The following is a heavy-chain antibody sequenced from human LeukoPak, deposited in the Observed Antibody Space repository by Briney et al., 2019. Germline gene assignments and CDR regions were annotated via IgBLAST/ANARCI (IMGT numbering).Heavy chain of an antibody. V-gene: IGHV3-30*18. D-gene: IGHD6-19*01. J-gene: IGHJ4*02. Sequence: GRSLRLSCAASGFTFSSYGMHWVRQAPGKGLEWVAVISYDGSNKYHADSVKGRFTISRDNPKNTLYLQMSSLRAEDTAVYYCAKAHSSGWYYFDYWGQGTLVTVSS. CDR3: AKAHSSGWYYFDY. CDR2: ISYDGSNK. CDR1: GFTFSSYG.